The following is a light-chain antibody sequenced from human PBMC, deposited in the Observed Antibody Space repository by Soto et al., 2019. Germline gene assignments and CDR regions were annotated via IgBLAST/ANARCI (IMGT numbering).Light chain of an antibody. CDR3: TSYTSSSPYV. CDR2: EVR. V-gene: IGLV2-14*01. CDR1: SSDVGGYNY. Sequence: QSVLTQPASVAGSPGQSIPISCTGTSSDVGGYNYVSWYQQHPGKAPKLMIYEVRNRPSGISNRFSGSKSGNTASLTISGLQAEDEADYYCTSYTSSSPYVFGTGTKVTVL. J-gene: IGLJ1*01.